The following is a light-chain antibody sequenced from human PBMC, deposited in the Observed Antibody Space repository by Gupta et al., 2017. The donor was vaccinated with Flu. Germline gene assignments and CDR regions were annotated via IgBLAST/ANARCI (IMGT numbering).Light chain of an antibody. Sequence: QSVLTQPPSVSGAPAQRVTLSCTGSSSNIAAVYDVHWYQQLPGTAPKLLIYGNSNRPSGVPDRFSGSKSGTSASLAITGLQAEDEADYYCQSYDSSLSGWVFGGGTKLTVL. CDR1: SSNIAAVYD. V-gene: IGLV1-40*01. J-gene: IGLJ3*02. CDR2: GNS. CDR3: QSYDSSLSGWV.